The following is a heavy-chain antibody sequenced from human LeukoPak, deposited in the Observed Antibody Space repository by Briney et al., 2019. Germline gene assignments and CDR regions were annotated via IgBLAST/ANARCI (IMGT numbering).Heavy chain of an antibody. Sequence: GGSLRLSCAASGFTFSSYWMSWVRQAPGKGLEWVANIKQDGSEKYYVDSVKGRFTISGDNAKNSLYLQMNSLRAEDTAVNYCARLVFRATGINWSDPWGQGTLVTVSS. CDR2: IKQDGSEK. J-gene: IGHJ5*02. D-gene: IGHD1-26*01. CDR3: ARLVFRATGINWSDP. CDR1: GFTFSSYW. V-gene: IGHV3-7*01.